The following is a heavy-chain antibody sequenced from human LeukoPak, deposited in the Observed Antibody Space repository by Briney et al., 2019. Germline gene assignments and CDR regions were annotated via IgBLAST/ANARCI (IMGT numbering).Heavy chain of an antibody. CDR3: AKGQQWLGS. V-gene: IGHV3-9*01. J-gene: IGHJ5*02. CDR2: ISWNSGSI. CDR1: GFTFDDYA. D-gene: IGHD6-19*01. Sequence: PGGSLRLSCAASGFTFDDYAMHWVRHAPGKGLEWVSGISWNSGSIGYADSVKGRFTISRDNAKNSLYLQMNSLRAEDTALYYCAKGQQWLGSWGQGTLVTVSS.